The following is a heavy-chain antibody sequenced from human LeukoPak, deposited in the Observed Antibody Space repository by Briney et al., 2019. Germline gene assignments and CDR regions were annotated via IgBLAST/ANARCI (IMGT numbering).Heavy chain of an antibody. CDR3: TRESGSYHGNDY. J-gene: IGHJ4*02. V-gene: IGHV1-2*06. Sequence: ASVKVSCKASGYTFTGYYMHWVRQAPGQGLEWMGRINPNSGGTNYAQKFQGRVTMTGDTSISTAHMELSSLRSDDTAVYYCTRESGSYHGNDYWGQGTLVTVSS. CDR1: GYTFTGYY. D-gene: IGHD1-26*01. CDR2: INPNSGGT.